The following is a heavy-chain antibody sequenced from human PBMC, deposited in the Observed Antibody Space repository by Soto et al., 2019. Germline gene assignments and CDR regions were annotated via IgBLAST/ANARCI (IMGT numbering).Heavy chain of an antibody. J-gene: IGHJ4*02. V-gene: IGHV4-39*01. Sequence: SETLSLTCTVSGGSISSSSYYWGWIRQPPGKGLEWIGSIYYSGSTYYNPSLKSRVTISVDTSKNQFSLKLSSVTAADTAVYYCARHEPVLIAVAYFDYWGQGTLVAVSS. CDR1: GGSISSSSYY. CDR2: IYYSGST. D-gene: IGHD6-19*01. CDR3: ARHEPVLIAVAYFDY.